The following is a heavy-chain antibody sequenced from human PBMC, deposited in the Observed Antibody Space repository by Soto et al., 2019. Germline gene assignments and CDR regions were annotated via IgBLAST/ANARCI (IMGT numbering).Heavy chain of an antibody. CDR3: AKGVRPYYYYGMDV. CDR2: ISGSGGST. D-gene: IGHD3-22*01. J-gene: IGHJ6*02. CDR1: GFTFSSYG. Sequence: PGGSLRLSCAASGFTFSSYGMTWVRQAPGKGLEWVSGISGSGGSTYYADSVKGRFTISRDNSKNTVYLQMNSLRAEDTAVYYCAKGVRPYYYYGMDVWGQGTTVTVSS. V-gene: IGHV3-23*01.